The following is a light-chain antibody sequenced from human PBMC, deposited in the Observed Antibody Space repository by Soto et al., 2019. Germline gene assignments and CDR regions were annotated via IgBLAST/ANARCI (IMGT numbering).Light chain of an antibody. CDR1: SSDVGGYNY. J-gene: IGLJ2*01. Sequence: QSALTQPASVSGSPGQSITISCTGTSSDVGGYNYVSWYQQHPGKAPKLMIYDVSNRPSGVSNRFSGSKSGNTASLTICGLQAEDEADYYCRSYTSSSTLVVFGGGTKLTVL. V-gene: IGLV2-14*01. CDR3: RSYTSSSTLVV. CDR2: DVS.